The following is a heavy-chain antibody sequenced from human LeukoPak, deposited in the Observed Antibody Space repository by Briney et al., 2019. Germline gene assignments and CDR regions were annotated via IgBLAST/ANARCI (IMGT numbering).Heavy chain of an antibody. V-gene: IGHV3-20*04. CDR1: GFTFDDYG. CDR2: INWNGGST. CDR3: ARDGIAAGGWFDP. Sequence: PGGSLRLSCAASGFTFDDYGMSWVREAPGRGLEWVSGINWNGGSTGYADSVKGRFTISRDNAKNSLYLQMNSLRAEHTALYYCARDGIAAGGWFDPWGQGTLVTVSS. D-gene: IGHD6-13*01. J-gene: IGHJ5*02.